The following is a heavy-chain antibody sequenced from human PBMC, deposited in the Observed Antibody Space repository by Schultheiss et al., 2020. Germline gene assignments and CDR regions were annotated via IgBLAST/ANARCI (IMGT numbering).Heavy chain of an antibody. J-gene: IGHJ5*02. Sequence: GESLKISCAASGFIFSSYGMNWVRQTPRKGLEWVSAISASGDKTFYADSVEGRFTISRDNSKDTLYLQMNSLRAEDTAIYYCAKALAGKNWFDPWGQGTQVTVSS. CDR1: GFIFSSYG. CDR2: ISASGDKT. CDR3: AKALAGKNWFDP. V-gene: IGHV3-23*01.